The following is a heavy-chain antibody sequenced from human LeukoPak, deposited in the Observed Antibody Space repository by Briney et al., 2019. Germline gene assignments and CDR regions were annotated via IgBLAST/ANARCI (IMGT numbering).Heavy chain of an antibody. D-gene: IGHD2-21*02. Sequence: GASVKVSCKASGYPSIRYGISWVRQAPGQGLEWMGRIIPLLGTANYAQKFQDRVTITADKSTSTAYMELSSLRSEDRAMYYCARDPAYCGGDCYSWNRPFDYWGQGTLVTVSS. V-gene: IGHV1-69*04. CDR2: IIPLLGTA. J-gene: IGHJ4*02. CDR3: ARDPAYCGGDCYSWNRPFDY. CDR1: GYPSIRYG.